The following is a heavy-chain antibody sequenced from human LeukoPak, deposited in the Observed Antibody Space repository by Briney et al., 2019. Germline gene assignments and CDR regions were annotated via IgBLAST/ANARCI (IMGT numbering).Heavy chain of an antibody. CDR3: ETSRATVTTPNYYYYGMDV. CDR2: INPSGGST. Sequence: ASVKVSCKASGYTFTSYYMHWVRQAPGQGLEWMGIINPSGGSTSYAQKFQGRVTMTGDTSTSTVYMELSSLRSEDTAVYYCETSRATVTTPNYYYYGMDVWGQGTTVTVSS. J-gene: IGHJ6*02. CDR1: GYTFTSYY. D-gene: IGHD4-17*01. V-gene: IGHV1-46*01.